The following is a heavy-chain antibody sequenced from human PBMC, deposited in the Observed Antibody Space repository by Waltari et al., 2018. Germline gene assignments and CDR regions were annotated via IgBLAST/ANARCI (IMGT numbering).Heavy chain of an antibody. J-gene: IGHJ3*02. CDR1: GGSFSGSY. D-gene: IGHD6-6*01. V-gene: IGHV4-34*01. Sequence: QVQLQQWGAGLLTPSETLSLTCAVYGGSFSGSYWSWIRQPPGKGLEWIGEINHSGSTNYNPSLKSRVTISVDTSKNQFSLKLSSVTAADTAVYYCARIIAAPLKRAFDIWGQGTMVTVSS. CDR2: INHSGST. CDR3: ARIIAAPLKRAFDI.